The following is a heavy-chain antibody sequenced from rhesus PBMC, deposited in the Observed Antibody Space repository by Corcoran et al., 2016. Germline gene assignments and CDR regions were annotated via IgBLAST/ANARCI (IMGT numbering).Heavy chain of an antibody. Sequence: QLQLQESGPGLVKPSETLSVTCAVSGGSISSSYWSWIRQAPGKGLELIGYIYGNAISPNYNPTLKRLVTLSVDTSKNQLSLKLSSVTAADTAVDYCARYCTGSGCYAGLDSWGQGVVVTVSS. CDR1: GGSISSSY. V-gene: IGHV4-169*01. D-gene: IGHD2-21*01. CDR3: ARYCTGSGCYAGLDS. J-gene: IGHJ6*01. CDR2: IYGNAISP.